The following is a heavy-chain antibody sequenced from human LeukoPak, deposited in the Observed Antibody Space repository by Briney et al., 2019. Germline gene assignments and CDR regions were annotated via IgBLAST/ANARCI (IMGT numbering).Heavy chain of an antibody. J-gene: IGHJ4*02. CDR2: INTDGTST. Sequence: PGGSMRLSCAASGFIFTDYWMHWVRQAPGKGLVWVSRINTDGTSTTYADSVKGRFTISRDNAKNTLYLQMNSLRAEDTAVYYCLRRTSVVAFDYWGQGTLVTVSS. CDR1: GFIFTDYW. V-gene: IGHV3-74*01. CDR3: LRRTSVVAFDY. D-gene: IGHD2-2*01.